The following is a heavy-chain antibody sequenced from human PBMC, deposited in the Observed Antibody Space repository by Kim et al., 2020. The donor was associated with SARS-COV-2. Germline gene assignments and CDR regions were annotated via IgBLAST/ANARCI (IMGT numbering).Heavy chain of an antibody. J-gene: IGHJ4*02. CDR3: ARVVVAATPGEYFDS. Sequence: PSRQSRVTISVDTSKNQFSLKLSSVTSAGTAVYYCARVVVAATPGEYFDSWGEGTLVAVSS. D-gene: IGHD2-15*01. V-gene: IGHV4-31*02.